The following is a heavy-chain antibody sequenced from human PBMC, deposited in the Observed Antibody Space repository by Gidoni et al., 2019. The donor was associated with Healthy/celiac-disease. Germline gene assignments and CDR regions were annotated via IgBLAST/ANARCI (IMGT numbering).Heavy chain of an antibody. CDR3: ARVVRDDSSGYGPLDN. CDR1: GFTVSSNY. D-gene: IGHD3-22*01. CDR2: ICSGGNT. Sequence: EVHLVESGGGLIQPGGSLRLTCAASGFTVSSNYMSCVRKAPGKGLEWVSGICSGGNTYYADSVKGRFTTSRDNSKNTLYLQMNSLRAEDTAMYYCARVVRDDSSGYGPLDNWGQGTLVTVSS. J-gene: IGHJ4*02. V-gene: IGHV3-53*01.